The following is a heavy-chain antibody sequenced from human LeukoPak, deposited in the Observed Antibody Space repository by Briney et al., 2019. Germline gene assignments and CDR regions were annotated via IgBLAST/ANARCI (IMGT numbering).Heavy chain of an antibody. D-gene: IGHD6-19*01. Sequence: PGRSLRLSCAASGFTFDDYAMHWVRQAPGKGPEWVSGISWNSGSIGYADSVKGRFTISRDNAKNSLYLQMNSLRAEDTALYYCAKAGTIAVAGSGFDYWGQGTLVTVFS. CDR3: AKAGTIAVAGSGFDY. CDR2: ISWNSGSI. CDR1: GFTFDDYA. V-gene: IGHV3-9*01. J-gene: IGHJ4*02.